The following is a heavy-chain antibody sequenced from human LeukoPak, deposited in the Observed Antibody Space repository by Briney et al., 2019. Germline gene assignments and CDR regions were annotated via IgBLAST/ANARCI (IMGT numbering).Heavy chain of an antibody. J-gene: IGHJ4*02. CDR2: INHSGST. V-gene: IGHV4-34*01. Sequence: KPSETLSLTCAVYGGSFSGYYWSWIRQPPGKGLEWIGEINHSGSTNYNPSLKSRVTISLDTSKNQFSLRLSSVTAADTAVYYCASHGLREDYFDYWGQGTLVTVSS. CDR3: ASHGLREDYFDY. CDR1: GGSFSGYY. D-gene: IGHD4-17*01.